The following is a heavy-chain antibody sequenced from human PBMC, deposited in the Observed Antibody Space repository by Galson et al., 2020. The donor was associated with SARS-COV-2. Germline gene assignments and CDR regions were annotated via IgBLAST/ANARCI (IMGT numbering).Heavy chain of an antibody. CDR1: GFTISGNY. D-gene: IGHD2-2*01. J-gene: IGHJ4*02. V-gene: IGHV3-66*01. Sequence: GGSLRLSCAGSGFTISGNYMSWVRQAPGKGLEWVSVIYSGGSTYYADSVKGRFTISRDNSKNMLYLQMNSLRAEDTAVYYCAREGGTTRFYFDYWGQGTLVTVSS. CDR2: IYSGGST. CDR3: AREGGTTRFYFDY.